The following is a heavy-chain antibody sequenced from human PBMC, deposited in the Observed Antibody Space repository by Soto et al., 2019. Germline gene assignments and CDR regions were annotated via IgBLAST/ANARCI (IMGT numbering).Heavy chain of an antibody. V-gene: IGHV3-23*01. J-gene: IGHJ4*02. D-gene: IGHD2-21*02. CDR3: AKDAVYGDGLWLVAD. Sequence: DVQLLESGGGLVQPGGSPRLSCAASGFSFSKYAMIWVRQAPGKGQEWVSGITGSGGTIEYAASVKGRFTISRDNSKNTVYLQMNSLRAEDTAMYYCAKDAVYGDGLWLVADWGQGTLVTVS. CDR1: GFSFSKYA. CDR2: ITGSGGTI.